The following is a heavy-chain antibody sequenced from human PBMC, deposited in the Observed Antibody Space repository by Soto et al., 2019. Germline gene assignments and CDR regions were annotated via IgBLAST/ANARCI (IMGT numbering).Heavy chain of an antibody. Sequence: SETLSLTCTVSGGSISSYYWSWIRQPPGKGLEWIGYIYYSGSANYNPSLKSRFTISVDTSKNQFSLKLSSVTAADTAVYYCARAVYSSSRIFLRSTREAYGMDVWGQGTTVTVSS. D-gene: IGHD6-13*01. V-gene: IGHV4-59*01. CDR2: IYYSGSA. CDR1: GGSISSYY. J-gene: IGHJ6*02. CDR3: ARAVYSSSRIFLRSTREAYGMDV.